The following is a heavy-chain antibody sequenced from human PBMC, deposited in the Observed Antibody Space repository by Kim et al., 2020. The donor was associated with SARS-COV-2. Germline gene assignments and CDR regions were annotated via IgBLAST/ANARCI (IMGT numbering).Heavy chain of an antibody. V-gene: IGHV4-39*01. J-gene: IGHJ4*02. Sequence: SETLSLTCTVSGGSISSSSYYWGWIRQPPGKGLEWIGSIYYSGSTYYNPSLKSQVTISVDTSKNQFSLKLSSVTAADTAVYYCASDHYGSGAFAAACDYWGQGTLVTVSS. D-gene: IGHD3-10*01. CDR2: IYYSGST. CDR3: ASDHYGSGAFAAACDY. CDR1: GGSISSSSYY.